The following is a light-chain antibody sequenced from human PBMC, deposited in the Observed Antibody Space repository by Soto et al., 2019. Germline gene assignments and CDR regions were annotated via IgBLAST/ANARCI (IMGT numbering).Light chain of an antibody. Sequence: QAVVTQPPSVSAAPGQKVTISCSGSSSNIEKNYVSWYQQFPGTAPRVLIYENDKRPSGIPDRFSGSKFGTSATLGITGLQTGDEADYYCGSYDDSLGGWVFGGGTQLTVL. CDR1: SSNIEKNY. V-gene: IGLV1-51*02. CDR2: END. J-gene: IGLJ3*02. CDR3: GSYDDSLGGWV.